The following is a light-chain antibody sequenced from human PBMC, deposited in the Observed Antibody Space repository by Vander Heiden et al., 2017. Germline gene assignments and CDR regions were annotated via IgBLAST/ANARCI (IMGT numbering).Light chain of an antibody. Sequence: NFMLTQPHSESESPGKTVTISCTRSSGGIASNYVQWYQQLLGSSPTTVIYEDNHRPSGVPDRFSGSIDSSSNSASLTISGLKTEDEADYYCQSYDSSNHEWVFGGGTKLTV. J-gene: IGLJ3*02. V-gene: IGLV6-57*01. CDR2: EDN. CDR3: QSYDSSNHEWV. CDR1: SGGIASNY.